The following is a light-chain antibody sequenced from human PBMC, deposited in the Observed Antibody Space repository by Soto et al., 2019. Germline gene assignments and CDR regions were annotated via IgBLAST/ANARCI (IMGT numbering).Light chain of an antibody. CDR1: QSVSSN. Sequence: EIVMTQSPATLSVSPGERATLSCRASQSVSSNLAWYQQKPGQAPRLLIYGASTRATGIPARFSGSGSGTXFXXXXXXXQXEDFAVXXXXXYNNWPPWTFGQGTKVEIK. V-gene: IGKV3-15*01. J-gene: IGKJ1*01. CDR3: XXYNNWPPWT. CDR2: GAS.